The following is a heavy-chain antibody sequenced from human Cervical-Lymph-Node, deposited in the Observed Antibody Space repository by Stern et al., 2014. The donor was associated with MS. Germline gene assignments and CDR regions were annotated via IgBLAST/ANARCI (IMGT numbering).Heavy chain of an antibody. Sequence: DQLEESGGAVVRPGRSLRLSCAASGFTFSSYGMHWVRQAPGKGLEWEIVISYDGNHKYYAPSVKGRFSISRDNSKNTLHLQMNSVTPDYTAIYYCARDYEDTSMLFDHWGQGTLVTVSS. D-gene: IGHD2-8*01. CDR1: GFTFSSYG. J-gene: IGHJ4*02. CDR3: ARDYEDTSMLFDH. V-gene: IGHV3-30*03. CDR2: ISYDGNHK.